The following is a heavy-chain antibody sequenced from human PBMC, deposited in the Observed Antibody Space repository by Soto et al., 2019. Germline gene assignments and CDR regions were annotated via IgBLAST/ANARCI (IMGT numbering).Heavy chain of an antibody. CDR2: ISYDGSNK. Sequence: TGGSLRLSCAASGFTFSSYGMHWVRQAPGKGLEWVAVISYDGSNKYYADSVKGRFTISRDNSKNTLYLQMNSLRAEDTAVYYCAKVYCSGGSCYFFPYYYYGMDVWGQGTTVTVSS. V-gene: IGHV3-30*18. CDR1: GFTFSSYG. CDR3: AKVYCSGGSCYFFPYYYYGMDV. D-gene: IGHD2-15*01. J-gene: IGHJ6*02.